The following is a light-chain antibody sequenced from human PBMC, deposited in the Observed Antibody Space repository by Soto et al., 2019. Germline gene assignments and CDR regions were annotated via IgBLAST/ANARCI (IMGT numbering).Light chain of an antibody. CDR1: QSVSKS. CDR2: TTS. V-gene: IGKV3-11*01. CDR3: QQYNNWPPWT. Sequence: EIVLTQSPATLSLSPGERATLSSRSSQSVSKSLSWYQQKPGQAPRLLIYTTSNRATGIPARFSGSGSRTVFTLNISSLQSEDFALYYCQQYNNWPPWTFGQGAKVDI. J-gene: IGKJ1*01.